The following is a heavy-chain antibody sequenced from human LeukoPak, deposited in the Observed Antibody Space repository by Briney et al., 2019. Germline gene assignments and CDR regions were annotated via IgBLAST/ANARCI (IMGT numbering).Heavy chain of an antibody. J-gene: IGHJ3*02. CDR2: MNPNSGNT. CDR1: GYTFTSYD. CDR3: ATATHDSSGQDAFDI. V-gene: IGHV1-8*01. D-gene: IGHD3-22*01. Sequence: ASVKVSCKASGYTFTSYDINWVRQATGQGLEWMGWMNPNSGNTGYAQKFQGRVTMTRHTSISTAYMELSSLRSEDTAVYYCATATHDSSGQDAFDIWGQGAMVTVSS.